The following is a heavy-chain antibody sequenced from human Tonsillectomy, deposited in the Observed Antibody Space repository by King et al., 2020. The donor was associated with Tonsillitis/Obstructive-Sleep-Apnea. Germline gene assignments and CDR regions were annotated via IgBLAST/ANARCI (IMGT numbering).Heavy chain of an antibody. Sequence: VQLVESGGGVVQPGRSLRLSCAASGFTFSSYAMHWVRQAPGKGLEWVAVISYDGSNKYYADSVKGRFTISRDNSKNTLYLQMNSLRAEDTAVYYCARIVLLWFGESDYWGQGTLVTVSS. J-gene: IGHJ4*02. CDR2: ISYDGSNK. D-gene: IGHD3-10*01. CDR3: ARIVLLWFGESDY. CDR1: GFTFSSYA. V-gene: IGHV3-30*04.